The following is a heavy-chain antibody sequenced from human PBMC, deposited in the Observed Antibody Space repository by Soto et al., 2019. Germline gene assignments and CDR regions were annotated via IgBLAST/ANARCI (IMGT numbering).Heavy chain of an antibody. CDR2: FDPEDGET. D-gene: IGHD1-1*01. V-gene: IGHV1-24*01. Sequence: QVQVVQSGAEVKKPGASVKVSCKVSGYTLTDLAMHWVRQAPGKGLEWVGGFDPEDGETIYAQKFQGRVTMTEDTSTDTAYMELSSLRSEDTAVYYCATRGTRWLQSPFDYWGQGTLVTVPS. CDR1: GYTLTDLA. CDR3: ATRGTRWLQSPFDY. J-gene: IGHJ4*02.